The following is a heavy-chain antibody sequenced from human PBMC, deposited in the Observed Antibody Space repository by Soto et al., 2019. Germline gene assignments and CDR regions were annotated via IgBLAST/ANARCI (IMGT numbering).Heavy chain of an antibody. D-gene: IGHD2-8*01. CDR1: GTSISSYY. V-gene: IGHV4-59*01. CDR3: ARYNSYAIDY. Sequence: VQLQESGPGLVKLSETLSLTCTVSGTSISSYYWSWIRQPPGKGLEWIANIHYSGTTNYNPSLASRVTLSVDTSKNQFSLKMTSVTAADRAMYFCARYNSYAIDYWGRGTLVTVSS. J-gene: IGHJ4*02. CDR2: IHYSGTT.